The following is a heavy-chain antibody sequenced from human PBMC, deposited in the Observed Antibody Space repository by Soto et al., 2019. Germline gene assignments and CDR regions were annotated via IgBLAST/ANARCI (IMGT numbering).Heavy chain of an antibody. CDR2: ISAYNGNT. J-gene: IGHJ4*02. V-gene: IGHV1-18*01. CDR3: ARDDSGFSGSHYIDYFNY. Sequence: ASVKVSCKASGYTFTSYGISWVRQAPGQGLEWMGWISAYNGNTNYAQKLQGRVTMTTDTSTSTAYMELRSLRSDDTAVYYCARDDSGFSGSHYIDYFNYWGQGALVTVSS. CDR1: GYTFTSYG. D-gene: IGHD1-26*01.